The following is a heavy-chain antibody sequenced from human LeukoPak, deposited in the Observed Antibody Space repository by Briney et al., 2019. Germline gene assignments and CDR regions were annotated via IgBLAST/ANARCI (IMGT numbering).Heavy chain of an antibody. CDR3: AKSKFATSGYDGSLDC. CDR2: ISGSGIST. Sequence: GGSLRLSCAASGFKFSDHYIDWVRQAPGKGLEWVSAISGSGISTYYADSVKGRFTISRDKSKNTLFLQMNSLRAGDTAVYYCAKSKFATSGYDGSLDCWGQGTLVTVSS. J-gene: IGHJ4*02. D-gene: IGHD5-12*01. CDR1: GFKFSDHY. V-gene: IGHV3-23*01.